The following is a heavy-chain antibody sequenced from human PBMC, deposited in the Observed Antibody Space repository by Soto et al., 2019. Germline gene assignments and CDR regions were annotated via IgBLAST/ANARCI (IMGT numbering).Heavy chain of an antibody. CDR3: ARGGLPFGGVRATDPVDI. CDR1: GFTFSSYS. CDR2: ISSSSSTI. V-gene: IGHV3-48*01. Sequence: EVQLVDSGGGLVQPGGSLRRSCAASGFTFSSYSMNWVRQAPGKGLEWDSYISSSSSTIYYADSVKGRFTISRDNAKNSLYLPVNSLSAEYTAVYYCARGGLPFGGVRATDPVDIWGQGTRFTVSS. J-gene: IGHJ3*02. D-gene: IGHD3-16*01.